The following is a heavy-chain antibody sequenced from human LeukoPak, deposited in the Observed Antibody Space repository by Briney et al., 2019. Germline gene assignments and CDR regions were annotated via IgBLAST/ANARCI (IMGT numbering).Heavy chain of an antibody. CDR1: GFTFSSHA. J-gene: IGHJ4*02. CDR3: AKTPDYYGSGSSSYIDC. V-gene: IGHV3-23*01. CDR2: ISGSGGGT. Sequence: GGSLRLSCAVSGFTFSSHAMSWVRQAPGKGLEWVSAISGSGGGTYYANSVKGRFTISRDNSRDTLYLQMNSLRAEDTALYFCAKTPDYYGSGSSSYIDCWGQGTLVSVSS. D-gene: IGHD3-10*01.